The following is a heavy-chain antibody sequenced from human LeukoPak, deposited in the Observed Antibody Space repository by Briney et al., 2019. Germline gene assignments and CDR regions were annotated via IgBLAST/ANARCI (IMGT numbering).Heavy chain of an antibody. CDR3: ARGARNYYGSGSYYNRPLDY. Sequence: SETLSLTCTVSGGSISSSSYYWGWIRQPPGKGLEWIGSIYYSGSTYYNPSLKSRVTISVDTSKNQFSLKLSSVTAADTAVYYCARGARNYYGSGSYYNRPLDYRGQGTLVTVSS. V-gene: IGHV4-39*07. CDR1: GGSISSSSYY. CDR2: IYYSGST. J-gene: IGHJ4*02. D-gene: IGHD3-10*01.